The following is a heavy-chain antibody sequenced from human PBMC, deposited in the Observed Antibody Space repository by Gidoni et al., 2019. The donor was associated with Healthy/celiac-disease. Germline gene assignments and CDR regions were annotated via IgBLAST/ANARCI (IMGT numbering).Heavy chain of an antibody. V-gene: IGHV3-49*04. CDR3: TRDLLEWLSDSYYFDY. CDR2: IRSKAYGGTT. J-gene: IGHJ4*02. CDR1: GFTFVDYA. Sequence: VQLVESGVGLVQPGRSLRLSCTASGFTFVDYAMSWVRQAPGKGLEWVGFIRSKAYGGTTEYAASVKGRFTISRDDSKSIAYLQMNSLKTEDTAVYYCTRDLLEWLSDSYYFDYWGQGTLVTVSS. D-gene: IGHD3-3*01.